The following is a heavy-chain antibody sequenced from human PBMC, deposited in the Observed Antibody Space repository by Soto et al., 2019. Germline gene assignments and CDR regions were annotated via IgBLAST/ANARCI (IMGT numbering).Heavy chain of an antibody. CDR1: GFTFSSYA. CDR2: ISGSGGST. D-gene: IGHD4-17*01. J-gene: IGHJ4*02. V-gene: IGHV3-23*01. Sequence: EVQLLESGGGLVQPGGSLRLSCAASGFTFSSYAMSWVRQAPGKGLEWVSAISGSGGSTYYADSVKGRFTISRDNSKNTLYRQMNSLTAEDTAVYYCAKASYGDYVYPSDCYWGQGTLVTVSS. CDR3: AKASYGDYVYPSDCY.